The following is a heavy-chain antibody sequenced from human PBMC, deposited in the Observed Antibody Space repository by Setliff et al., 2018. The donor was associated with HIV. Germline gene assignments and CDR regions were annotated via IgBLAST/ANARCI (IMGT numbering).Heavy chain of an antibody. CDR2: RSPIFSTT. V-gene: IGHV1-69*05. J-gene: IGHJ3*02. CDR3: AITSRGYSLQRGGAFDI. D-gene: IGHD3-22*01. Sequence: ASVMVSCKGSGDTFTTYVVSWVRQAPGQGLEWMGGRSPIFSTTNYAQKFQGRVTITTDESTSRAYMELSSLRSEDTAVYYCAITSRGYSLQRGGAFDIWGQGTLVTVS. CDR1: GDTFTTYV.